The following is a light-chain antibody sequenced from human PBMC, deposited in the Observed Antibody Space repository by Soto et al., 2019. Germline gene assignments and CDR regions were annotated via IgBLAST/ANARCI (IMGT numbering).Light chain of an antibody. J-gene: IGLJ2*01. CDR1: SSDVGAYDY. Sequence: QSALTQPRSVSGSPGQSVTISCAGTSSDVGAYDYVSWYQQHPGKAPKLIIYDVVKRPSGVPDRFSGSKSGNTASLTISNLQAEDEAEYHCASHAGSFYVVFGAGTKLTVL. CDR3: ASHAGSFYVV. CDR2: DVV. V-gene: IGLV2-11*01.